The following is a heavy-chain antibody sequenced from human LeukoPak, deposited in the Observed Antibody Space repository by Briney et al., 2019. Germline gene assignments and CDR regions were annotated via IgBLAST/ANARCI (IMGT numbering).Heavy chain of an antibody. CDR3: ARAQTYYGSGSYLY. CDR2: ISSSSSTV. CDR1: GXTFSRYS. Sequence: GGSLRLSCAASGXTFSRYSMNWVRQAPGKGLEWVSYISSSSSTVYYADSLKGRFTISRDNAKNTLYLQMNSLRDEDTAVYYCARAQTYYGSGSYLYWGQGTLVTVSS. V-gene: IGHV3-48*02. J-gene: IGHJ4*02. D-gene: IGHD3-10*01.